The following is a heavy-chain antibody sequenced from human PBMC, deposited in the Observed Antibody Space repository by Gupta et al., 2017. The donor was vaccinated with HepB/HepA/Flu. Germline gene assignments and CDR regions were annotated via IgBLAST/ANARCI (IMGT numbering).Heavy chain of an antibody. CDR1: GFTFSNYA. V-gene: IGHV3-30-3*01. J-gene: IGHJ4*02. CDR3: ARDPTRGVAARPASPGFDY. D-gene: IGHD6-6*01. CDR2: ISFDGINK. Sequence: QVQLVESGGGVVQPGRSLRLSCAASGFTFSNYAIHWVRQAPGKGLEWVAFISFDGINKYYADSIKGRFTISRDNSNNTLYLQMNSLRAEDTALYYCARDPTRGVAARPASPGFDYWGQGTLVTVSS.